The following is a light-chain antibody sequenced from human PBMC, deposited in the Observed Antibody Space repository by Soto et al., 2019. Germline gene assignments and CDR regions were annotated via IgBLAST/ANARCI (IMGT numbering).Light chain of an antibody. CDR1: QSVRSN. J-gene: IGKJ1*01. V-gene: IGKV3-15*01. Sequence: EVVMTQSPATLSVSPGERATLSCRASQSVRSNLTWYQQEPGQAPRLLIYDTSTRATGIPARFSGSGSDTEFTLTISSLQSEDFAVYYCQHYNNWPWTVGQGTKVEIK. CDR2: DTS. CDR3: QHYNNWPWT.